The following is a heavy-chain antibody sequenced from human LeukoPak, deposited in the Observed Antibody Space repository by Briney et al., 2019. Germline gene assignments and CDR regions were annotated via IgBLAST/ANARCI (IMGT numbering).Heavy chain of an antibody. CDR3: AGLVGRYSSGLYYYYFDY. Sequence: PSGALSLTCTVSGDSINSLDLWSWVRQPPGKGLEWIGEMYLSGTTHSNPSVKSRVTISIDKSKNQFFLNLSSVTAADTAVYYCAGLVGRYSSGLYYYYFDYWGQGTLVTVSS. V-gene: IGHV4-4*02. CDR1: GDSINSLDL. CDR2: MYLSGTT. D-gene: IGHD3-22*01. J-gene: IGHJ4*02.